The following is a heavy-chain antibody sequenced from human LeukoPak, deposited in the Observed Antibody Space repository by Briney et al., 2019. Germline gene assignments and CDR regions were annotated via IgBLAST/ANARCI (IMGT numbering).Heavy chain of an antibody. J-gene: IGHJ3*02. V-gene: IGHV4-59*01. CDR2: IYYSGST. CDR3: ARLYYYGSGKSSRPADI. Sequence: PSETLSLTCTVSGGSISSYYWSWIRQPPGKGLEWIGYIYYSGSTNYNPSLKSRVTTSVDTSKNQFSLKLSSVTAADTAVYYCARLYYYGSGKSSRPADIWGQGTMVTVSS. CDR1: GGSISSYY. D-gene: IGHD3-10*01.